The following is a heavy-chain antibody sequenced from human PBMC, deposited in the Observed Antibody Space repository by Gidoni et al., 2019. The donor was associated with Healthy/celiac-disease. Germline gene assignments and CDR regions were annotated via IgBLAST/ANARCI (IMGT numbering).Heavy chain of an antibody. J-gene: IGHJ3*02. Sequence: EVQLLESGGGLVQPGGSLRLSCAASGFTFSSYAMSWVRQAPGKGLEWVSAISGSGGSTYYADSVKGRFTISRDNSKNTLYLQMNSLRAEDTAVYYCAKVTTVTTGGRRGDAFDIWGQGTMVTVSS. V-gene: IGHV3-23*01. CDR3: AKVTTVTTGGRRGDAFDI. D-gene: IGHD4-17*01. CDR1: GFTFSSYA. CDR2: ISGSGGST.